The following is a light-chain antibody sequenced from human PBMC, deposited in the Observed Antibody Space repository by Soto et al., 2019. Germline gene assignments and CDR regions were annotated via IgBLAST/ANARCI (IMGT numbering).Light chain of an antibody. J-gene: IGKJ1*01. CDR1: QTVGSN. CDR2: GAS. Sequence: EILMTQSPATLSVSPGEGATLSCRAGQTVGSNLAWCQQKPGQAPRLLFSGASTRATGVPARFTGSGSGTEFTLTISSLQSDDFEVYYCQQGNNWPWTFGQGTRVEVK. CDR3: QQGNNWPWT. V-gene: IGKV3-15*01.